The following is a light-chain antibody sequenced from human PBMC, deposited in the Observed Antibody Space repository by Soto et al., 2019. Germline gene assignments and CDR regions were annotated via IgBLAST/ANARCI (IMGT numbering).Light chain of an antibody. CDR3: QQYVNSPPSWT. J-gene: IGKJ1*01. CDR2: GAS. CDR1: RSVSSSY. V-gene: IGKV3-20*01. Sequence: ETVLTQSPGTLSLSPGERATLFCRASRSVSSSYLAWYQQKPGQAPRLLIYGASSRATGIPDRFSGSGSGTDFTLTISRLEPEDFAVYYCQQYVNSPPSWTFGQGTKVEIK.